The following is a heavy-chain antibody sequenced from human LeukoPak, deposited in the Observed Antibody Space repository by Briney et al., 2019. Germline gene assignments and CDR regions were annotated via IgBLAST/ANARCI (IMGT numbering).Heavy chain of an antibody. CDR2: INPNSGGT. Sequence: ASVKVSCKASGYTFTAYYMHWGRQSPGQGLEGRGGINPNSGGTNYAQKFQGRVTMTRDTSISPAYMELSRLRSDDTAVYYCARSADYSNQHNDSWGQGTLVTVSS. CDR1: GYTFTAYY. CDR3: ARSADYSNQHNDS. V-gene: IGHV1-2*02. D-gene: IGHD4-11*01. J-gene: IGHJ4*02.